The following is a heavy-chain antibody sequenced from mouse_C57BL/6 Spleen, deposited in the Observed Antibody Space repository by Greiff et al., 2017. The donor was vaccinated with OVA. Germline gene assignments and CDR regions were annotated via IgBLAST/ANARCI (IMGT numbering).Heavy chain of an antibody. CDR2: IHPNSGST. V-gene: IGHV1-64*01. CDR3: ARRGWDWYFDV. Sequence: QVQLQQSGAELVKPGASVKLSCKASGYTFTSYWMHWVKQRPEQGLEWIGMIHPNSGSTNYNEKFKSKATLTVDKSSSTAYMQLSSLTSEDSAVYCCARRGWDWYFDVWGTGTTVTVSS. D-gene: IGHD3-3*01. J-gene: IGHJ1*03. CDR1: GYTFTSYW.